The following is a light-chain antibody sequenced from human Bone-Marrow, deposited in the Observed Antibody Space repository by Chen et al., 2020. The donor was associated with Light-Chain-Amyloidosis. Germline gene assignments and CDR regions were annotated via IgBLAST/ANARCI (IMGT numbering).Light chain of an antibody. CDR1: QSVLYISNNKNY. CDR2: WAS. J-gene: IGKJ1*01. V-gene: IGKV4-1*01. Sequence: DIVMTQSPDSLAVSLGERPTINCKSSQSVLYISNNKNYLAWYQQKPGQPPKLLIYWASTRESGVPDRFSGSGSGTDFTLTISSLQAEDVAVYYCQQYYSTPWTFGQGTKVEIK. CDR3: QQYYSTPWT.